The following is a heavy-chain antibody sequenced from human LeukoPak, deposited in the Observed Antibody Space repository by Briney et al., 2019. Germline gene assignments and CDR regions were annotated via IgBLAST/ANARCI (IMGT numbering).Heavy chain of an antibody. CDR2: IIPIFGTA. CDR3: AREGYTGYGKEGFDY. V-gene: IGHV1-69*05. D-gene: IGHD5-12*01. Sequence: SVKVSCKASGGTFSSYAISWVRQAPGQGLEWMGGIIPIFGTANYAQKFQGRVTITTDESTSTAYMELSSLRSEDTAVYYCAREGYTGYGKEGFDYWGQGTLVTVSS. J-gene: IGHJ4*02. CDR1: GGTFSSYA.